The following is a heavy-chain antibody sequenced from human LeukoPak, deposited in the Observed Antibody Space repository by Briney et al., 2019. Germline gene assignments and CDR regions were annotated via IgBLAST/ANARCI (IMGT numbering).Heavy chain of an antibody. D-gene: IGHD3-22*01. CDR1: GYTFTSYY. J-gene: IGHJ6*02. CDR2: INPSGGST. V-gene: IGHV1-46*01. Sequence: ASVKVSCKASGYTFTSYYMHWVRQAPGQGLEWMGIINPSGGSTSYAQKFQGRVTMTRDTSTSTVYMELSSLRSEDTAVYYCARDPVITMIVVGYYGMDVWGQGTTVTASS. CDR3: ARDPVITMIVVGYYGMDV.